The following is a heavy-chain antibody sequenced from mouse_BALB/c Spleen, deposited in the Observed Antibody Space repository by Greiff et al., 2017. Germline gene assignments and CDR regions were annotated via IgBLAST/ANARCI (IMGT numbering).Heavy chain of an antibody. D-gene: IGHD2-2*01. V-gene: IGHV5-6-3*01. CDR2: INSNGGST. Sequence: EVKLMESGGGLVQPGGSLKLSCAASGFTFSSYGMSWVRQTPDKRLELVATINSNGGSTYYPDSVKGRFTISRDNAKNTLYLQMSSLKSEDTAMYYCARAYGYDEDWYFDVWGAGTTVTVSS. J-gene: IGHJ1*01. CDR3: ARAYGYDEDWYFDV. CDR1: GFTFSSYG.